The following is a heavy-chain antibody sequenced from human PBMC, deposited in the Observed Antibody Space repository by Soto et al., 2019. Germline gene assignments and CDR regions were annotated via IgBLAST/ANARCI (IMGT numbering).Heavy chain of an antibody. CDR3: ARVTRGYSGYDRQNYFDY. J-gene: IGHJ4*02. V-gene: IGHV1-3*01. Sequence: KFQGRVTITRDTSASTAYMELSSLRSEDTAVYYCARVTRGYSGYDRQNYFDYWGQGTLVTVSS. D-gene: IGHD5-12*01.